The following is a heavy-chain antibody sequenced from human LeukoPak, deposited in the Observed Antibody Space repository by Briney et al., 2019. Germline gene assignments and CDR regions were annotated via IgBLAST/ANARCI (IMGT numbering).Heavy chain of an antibody. D-gene: IGHD3-22*01. V-gene: IGHV1-8*01. J-gene: IGHJ4*02. CDR3: AREDYYDSSGYYYGPLGY. Sequence: ASVKVSCKASGYTFTSYDINWVRQATGQGLEWMGWMNPNSGNAGYAQKFQGRVTMTRNTSISTAYMELSSLRSEDTAVYYCAREDYYDSSGYYYGPLGYWGQGTLVTVSS. CDR2: MNPNSGNA. CDR1: GYTFTSYD.